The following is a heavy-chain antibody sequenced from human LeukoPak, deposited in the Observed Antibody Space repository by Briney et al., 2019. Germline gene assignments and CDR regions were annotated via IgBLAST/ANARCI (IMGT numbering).Heavy chain of an antibody. D-gene: IGHD1-1*01. CDR1: GFTFSLYC. Sequence: GGSLRLSYAASGFTFSLYCMNWVRQAPGKGLEWVSYISGDSTTYHADSVKGRFTISRDNAKNSLYLQMNSLRDEDTAVYYCGRAYTCCLDQWGQGTLVTVSS. CDR3: GRAYTCCLDQ. CDR2: ISGDSTT. V-gene: IGHV3-69-1*01. J-gene: IGHJ5*02.